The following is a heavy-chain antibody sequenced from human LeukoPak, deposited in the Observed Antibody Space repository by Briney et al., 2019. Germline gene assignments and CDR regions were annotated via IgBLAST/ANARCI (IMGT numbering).Heavy chain of an antibody. CDR1: GFTFSSHW. Sequence: GGSLRLSCAASGFTFSSHWMHWVRQAPGKGLVWVSRINGAGSSTSYADSVKGRFIISRDNAKNTLYLQVNSLRAEDTAMYYCARLAVAGYDAFGIWGPGTVVTVSS. CDR3: ARLAVAGYDAFGI. V-gene: IGHV3-74*01. J-gene: IGHJ3*02. CDR2: INGAGSST. D-gene: IGHD6-19*01.